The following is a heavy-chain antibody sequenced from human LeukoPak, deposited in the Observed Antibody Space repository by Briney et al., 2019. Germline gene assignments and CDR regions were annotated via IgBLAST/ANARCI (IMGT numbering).Heavy chain of an antibody. CDR2: ISWNSGSI. J-gene: IGHJ4*02. D-gene: IGHD5-24*01. Sequence: GGSLRLSCAASGFTFDDYAMHWVRQAPGKGLEWVSGISWNSGSIGYADSVKGRFTIPRDNAKNSLYLQMNSLRAEDTALYYCAKGVEIFDYWGQGTLVTVSS. CDR1: GFTFDDYA. V-gene: IGHV3-9*01. CDR3: AKGVEIFDY.